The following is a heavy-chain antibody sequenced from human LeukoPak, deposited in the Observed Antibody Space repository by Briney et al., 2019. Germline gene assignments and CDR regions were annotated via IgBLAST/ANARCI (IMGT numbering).Heavy chain of an antibody. Sequence: SGGSLRLSCAVSGFTVSGNYMSWVRQAPGKGLEWVSLIYSGGTTYYADSVKGRFTISRDNAKNSLYLQMNSLRLEDTAVYYCARTGLGMYSFDYWGQGILVTVSS. V-gene: IGHV3-53*01. D-gene: IGHD3/OR15-3a*01. CDR3: ARTGLGMYSFDY. J-gene: IGHJ4*02. CDR1: GFTVSGNY. CDR2: IYSGGTT.